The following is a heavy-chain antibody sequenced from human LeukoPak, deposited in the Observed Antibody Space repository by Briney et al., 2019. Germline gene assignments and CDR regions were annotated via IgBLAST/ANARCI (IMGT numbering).Heavy chain of an antibody. V-gene: IGHV3-21*05. CDR3: ARGHNSGYYLKY. J-gene: IGHJ4*02. CDR2: IGGSSSYT. CDR1: GFNFRTYN. D-gene: IGHD3-22*01. Sequence: GGSLRLSCVGSGFNFRTYNLNWVRQAPGKGLEWVSDIGGSSSYTDYADSVKGRFTISKDNANSSVFLQMDSLRAEDTAVYYCARGHNSGYYLKYWGQGTLVTVSS.